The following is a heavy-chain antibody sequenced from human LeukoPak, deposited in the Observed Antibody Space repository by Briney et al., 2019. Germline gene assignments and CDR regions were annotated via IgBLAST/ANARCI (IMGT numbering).Heavy chain of an antibody. CDR2: INPNNGGT. CDR3: ARGGLLWLGFRPYYMDV. Sequence: ASVKVSCEASGYTFTGYYMHWVRQAPGQGLEWMGWINPNNGGTNYAQKFQGRVTMTRDTSISTAYMELSRLRSDDTAVYYCARGGLLWLGFRPYYMDVWGKGTTVTVSS. CDR1: GYTFTGYY. V-gene: IGHV1-2*02. J-gene: IGHJ6*03. D-gene: IGHD3-10*01.